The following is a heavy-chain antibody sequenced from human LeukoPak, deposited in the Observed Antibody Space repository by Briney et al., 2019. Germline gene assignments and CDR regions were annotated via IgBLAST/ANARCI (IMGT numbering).Heavy chain of an antibody. D-gene: IGHD3-22*01. CDR3: AREGAGVVVPYMDV. J-gene: IGHJ6*03. Sequence: ASVKVSCKASGYTFTSYYMHWVRQAPGQGLEWMGWINTNTGNPTYAQGFTGRFVFSLDTSVSTAYLQISSLKAEDTAVYYCAREGAGVVVPYMDVWGKGTTVTVSS. CDR1: GYTFTSYY. CDR2: INTNTGNP. V-gene: IGHV7-4-1*02.